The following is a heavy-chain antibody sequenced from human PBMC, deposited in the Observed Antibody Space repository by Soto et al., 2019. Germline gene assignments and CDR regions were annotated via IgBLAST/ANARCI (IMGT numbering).Heavy chain of an antibody. CDR3: ASHQPDSYGYTEYFQH. CDR1: GFTFSSYT. D-gene: IGHD5-18*01. Sequence: PGGSLRLSCAASGFTFSSYTMHWVRQTPGKGLEWVADISYDGGDKYYADSVKGRFTISRDNSKNTLYLQMNSLRAEDTAVYYCASHQPDSYGYTEYFQHWGQGTLVTVSS. V-gene: IGHV3-30-3*01. J-gene: IGHJ1*01. CDR2: ISYDGGDK.